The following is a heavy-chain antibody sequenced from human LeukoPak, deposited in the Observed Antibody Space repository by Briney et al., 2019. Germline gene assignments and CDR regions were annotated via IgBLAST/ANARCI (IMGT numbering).Heavy chain of an antibody. J-gene: IGHJ5*02. Sequence: PSETLSLTCTVSGGSISSYYWSWIRQPPGKGLEWIGYIYYSGSTNYNPSLKSRVTISVDTSKNQFSLKLSSVTAADTAVYYCARRASMISRNWFDPWGQGTLVTVSS. CDR2: IYYSGST. V-gene: IGHV4-59*12. CDR3: ARRASMISRNWFDP. D-gene: IGHD3-22*01. CDR1: GGSISSYY.